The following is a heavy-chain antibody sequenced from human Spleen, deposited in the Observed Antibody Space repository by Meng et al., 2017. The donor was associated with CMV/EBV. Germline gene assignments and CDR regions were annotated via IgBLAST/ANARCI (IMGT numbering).Heavy chain of an antibody. Sequence: ASVKVSCKASGYTFTGYYIHWVRQAPGQGLEWMGWINPNSGGTNYAQKFQGRVTMTRDTSISTAYMELSSLTSDDTAVYYCARVIAVAGTAPFDFWGQGTVVTVSS. D-gene: IGHD6-19*01. J-gene: IGHJ4*02. CDR3: ARVIAVAGTAPFDF. V-gene: IGHV1-2*02. CDR1: GYTFTGYY. CDR2: INPNSGGT.